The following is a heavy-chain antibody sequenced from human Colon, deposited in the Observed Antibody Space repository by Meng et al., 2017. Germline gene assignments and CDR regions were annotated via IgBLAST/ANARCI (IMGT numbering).Heavy chain of an antibody. Sequence: QGRLVQSWAEVKKPGASRKVSRRASGYTFTNHHMHWVRQAPGQGPEWMGIITPSNGDTGYAQKFQGRVSMTRDTSTSTVYVELSGLTSEDTAMYYCAREGTASARFFDKWGQGTLVTVSS. D-gene: IGHD6-6*01. CDR2: ITPSNGDT. J-gene: IGHJ4*02. CDR3: AREGTASARFFDK. CDR1: GYTFTNHH. V-gene: IGHV1-46*01.